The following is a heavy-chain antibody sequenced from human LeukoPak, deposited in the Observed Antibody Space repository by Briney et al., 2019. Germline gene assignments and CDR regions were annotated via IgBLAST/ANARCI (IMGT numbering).Heavy chain of an antibody. V-gene: IGHV4-30-4*08. J-gene: IGHJ4*02. D-gene: IGHD2-2*02. Sequence: PSETLSLTCTVSGGSISSGDYYWSWIRQPPGKGLEWIGYIYYSGSTYYNPSLKSRVTISVDTSKNQFSLKLSSVTAADTAVYYCARVADLGYCSSTSCYTLKRHFDYWSQGTLVTVSS. CDR1: GGSISSGDYY. CDR3: ARVADLGYCSSTSCYTLKRHFDY. CDR2: IYYSGST.